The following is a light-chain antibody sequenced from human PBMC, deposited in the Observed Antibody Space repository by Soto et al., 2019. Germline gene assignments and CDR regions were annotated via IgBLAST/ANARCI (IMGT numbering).Light chain of an antibody. J-gene: IGKJ5*01. CDR1: QDIAVR. CDR2: ATS. CDR3: QQANTFPYT. V-gene: IGKV1-12*01. Sequence: QVTQSLSYGSASVGQRVNITCRASQDIAVRLVWYQQKPGKAPKLLIYATSTLQSGVPSRFSGSGSGTDFTLTFSSLQPEELASYYCQQANTFPYTFGQGTRLEIK.